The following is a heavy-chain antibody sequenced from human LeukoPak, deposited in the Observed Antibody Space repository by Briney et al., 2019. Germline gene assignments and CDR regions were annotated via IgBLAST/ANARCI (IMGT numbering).Heavy chain of an antibody. CDR3: ARNEGWSGSYYYYGMDV. D-gene: IGHD3-3*01. CDR1: GGSFSGYY. CDR2: IYYSGST. V-gene: IGHV4-59*01. Sequence: SETLSLTCAVYGGSFSGYYWSWIRQPPGKGLEWIGYIYYSGSTNYNPSLKSRVTISVDTSKNQFSLKLSSVTAADTAVYYCARNEGWSGSYYYYGMDVWGQGTTVTVSS. J-gene: IGHJ6*02.